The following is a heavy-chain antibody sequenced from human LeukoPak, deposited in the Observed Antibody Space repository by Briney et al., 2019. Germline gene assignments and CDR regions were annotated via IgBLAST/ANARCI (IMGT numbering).Heavy chain of an antibody. D-gene: IGHD2-2*01. Sequence: GGSLRLSCEASAFTFSKYSMTWVRQGPGRRLEWVATIKEDGSAQDYMDSVKGRFTISRDNAKKLVSLQMNSLRAEDTAVYYCATTSSLPDYFHYWGQGILVTVSS. CDR2: IKEDGSAQ. CDR1: AFTFSKYS. CDR3: ATTSSLPDYFHY. J-gene: IGHJ4*02. V-gene: IGHV3-7*01.